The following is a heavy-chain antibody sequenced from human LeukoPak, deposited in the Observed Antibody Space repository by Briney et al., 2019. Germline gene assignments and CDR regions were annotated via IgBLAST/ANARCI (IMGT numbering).Heavy chain of an antibody. CDR1: GFTFSSYA. Sequence: QPGGSLRLSCAASGFTFSSYAMHWVRQAPGKGLEWVAVISYDGSNKYYADSVKGRFTISRDNSKNTLYLQMNSLRAEDTAVYYCANPGGYYYDNYWGQRTLVTVSS. CDR2: ISYDGSNK. V-gene: IGHV3-30-3*01. CDR3: ANPGGYYYDNY. D-gene: IGHD3-22*01. J-gene: IGHJ4*02.